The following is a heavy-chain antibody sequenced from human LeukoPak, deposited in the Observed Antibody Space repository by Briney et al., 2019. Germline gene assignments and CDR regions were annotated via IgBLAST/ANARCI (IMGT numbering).Heavy chain of an antibody. V-gene: IGHV4-34*01. CDR3: ARHNYDSSGYYSRPYYFDY. J-gene: IGHJ4*02. CDR2: INHSGGA. D-gene: IGHD3-22*01. CDR1: GGSFSDYY. Sequence: SETLSLTCAVYGGSFSDYYWSWILQPPGKGLEWIGEINHSGGANYNPSLKSRVTISVDTSKNQFSLKLSSVTAADTAVYYCARHNYDSSGYYSRPYYFDYWGQGTLVTVSS.